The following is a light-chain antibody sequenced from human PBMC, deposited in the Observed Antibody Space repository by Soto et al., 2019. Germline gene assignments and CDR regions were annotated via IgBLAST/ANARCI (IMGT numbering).Light chain of an antibody. V-gene: IGKV1-27*01. Sequence: DIQMTQSPSSLSASVGDRVTITCRASQSIRHYLAWYQQKPGKVPRLLIYEASNLQSGVPSRFRGGGSGTEFTLTISSLQPEDAATHYCQNFDSAPQTFGQVTKVDIK. CDR3: QNFDSAPQT. CDR1: QSIRHY. CDR2: EAS. J-gene: IGKJ1*01.